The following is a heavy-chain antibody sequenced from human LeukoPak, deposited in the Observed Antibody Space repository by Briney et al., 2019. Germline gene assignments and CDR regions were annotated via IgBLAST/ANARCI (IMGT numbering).Heavy chain of an antibody. D-gene: IGHD6-6*01. Sequence: PGGSLRLSCEASGFTFSSFGMHWVRQAPGKGLEWLALIWYDGGNKYYAGSVKGRFTISRDNSKNTLYLQMNSLRPEDTAVYYCARVGVAAQQNWYFDLWGRGTLVTVS. CDR2: IWYDGGNK. CDR3: ARVGVAAQQNWYFDL. V-gene: IGHV3-33*01. J-gene: IGHJ2*01. CDR1: GFTFSSFG.